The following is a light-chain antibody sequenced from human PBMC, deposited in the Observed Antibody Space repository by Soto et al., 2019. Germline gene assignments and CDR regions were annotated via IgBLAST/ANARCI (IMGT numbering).Light chain of an antibody. CDR2: GAS. CDR3: QQYNNWWT. J-gene: IGKJ1*01. V-gene: IGKV3-20*01. Sequence: EIVLRQSPGTLSLAPGEGATLSCRASQSVSSSYLAWYQQKPGQAPRPLIYGASSRATGIPDRFSGSGSGTEFTLTISSLQFDDSAVYYCQQYNNWWTLGQGTKVDIK. CDR1: QSVSSSY.